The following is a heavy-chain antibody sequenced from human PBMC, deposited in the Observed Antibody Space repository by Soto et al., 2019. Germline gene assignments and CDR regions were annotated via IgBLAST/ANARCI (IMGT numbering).Heavy chain of an antibody. Sequence: EVQLLDSGGGLVQPGGSLRLFCAASGFSFSTYAMSWVRQAPGKGLEWVSTIVASGGTTYYADSVKGRFTMSRDNAKNLLYLQMNNLRAEDTAVYYCARGGSWYKFDYWGQGTLVTVSS. CDR3: ARGGSWYKFDY. CDR2: IVASGGTT. CDR1: GFSFSTYA. J-gene: IGHJ4*02. V-gene: IGHV3-23*01. D-gene: IGHD6-13*01.